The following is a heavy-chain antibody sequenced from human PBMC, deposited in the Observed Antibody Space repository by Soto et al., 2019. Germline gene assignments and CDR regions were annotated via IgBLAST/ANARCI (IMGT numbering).Heavy chain of an antibody. CDR3: ARIIRGGCYCDMDV. CDR2: PGDSDT. Sequence: PGDSDTRYSPSFQGQVTISADKSISTAYLQWSSLKASDTAMYYCARIIRGGCYCDMDVWGQGTTVTVSS. D-gene: IGHD3-10*01. V-gene: IGHV5-51*01. J-gene: IGHJ6*02.